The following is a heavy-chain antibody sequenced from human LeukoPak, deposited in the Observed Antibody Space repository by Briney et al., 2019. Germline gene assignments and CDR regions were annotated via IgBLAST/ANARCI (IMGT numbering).Heavy chain of an antibody. V-gene: IGHV3-23*01. J-gene: IGHJ4*02. CDR2: ISGSGDHT. D-gene: IGHD4-11*01. Sequence: GGSLRLSCTASRFTFSSYALSWVRQAPGKGLEWVSAISGSGDHTYYADSVKGRFTISRDSSKNTLYLQMISLRAEDTAVYYCANMMSMTTVTYWGQGTLVTVSS. CDR3: ANMMSMTTVTY. CDR1: RFTFSSYA.